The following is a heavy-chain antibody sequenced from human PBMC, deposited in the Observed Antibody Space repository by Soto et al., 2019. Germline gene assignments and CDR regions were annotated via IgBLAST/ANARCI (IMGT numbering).Heavy chain of an antibody. CDR1: GGSIRSGDSY. V-gene: IGHV4-30-4*01. CDR3: AKYYYDSSGYYRYFDY. Sequence: SETLSLTCTVSGGSIRSGDSYWSWIRQPPGKGLEWIGYIYYSGTTYHNPSLKSRVTISLDTSKNQFSLNLNSVTAEDTAVYYCAKYYYDSSGYYRYFDYWGQGTLVTVSS. D-gene: IGHD3-22*01. J-gene: IGHJ4*02. CDR2: IYYSGTT.